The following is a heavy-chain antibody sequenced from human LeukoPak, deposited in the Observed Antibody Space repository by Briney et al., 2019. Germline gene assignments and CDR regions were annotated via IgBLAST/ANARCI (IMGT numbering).Heavy chain of an antibody. V-gene: IGHV3-30*18. J-gene: IGHJ2*01. D-gene: IGHD3/OR15-3a*01. Sequence: GGSLRLSCAASGFTFSSYAMSWVRQAPGKGLEWVSVISYDGSNKYYADSVKGRFTISRDNSKKTLFLQMNSLRAEDTAVYYCAKEEKGLVGYFDLWGRGTLVTVSS. CDR3: AKEEKGLVGYFDL. CDR2: ISYDGSNK. CDR1: GFTFSSYA.